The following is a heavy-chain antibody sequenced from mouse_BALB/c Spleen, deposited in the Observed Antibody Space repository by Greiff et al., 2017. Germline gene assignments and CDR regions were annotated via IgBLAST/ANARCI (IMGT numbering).Heavy chain of an antibody. Sequence: DVKLQESGPGLVKPSQSLSLTCSVTGYSITSGYYWNWIRQFPGNKLEWMGYISYDGSNNYNPSLKNRISITRDTSKNQFFLKLNSVTTEDTATYYCARVTTVVATYPSFDYWGQGTTLTVSS. V-gene: IGHV3-6*02. CDR1: GYSITSGYY. J-gene: IGHJ2*01. D-gene: IGHD1-1*01. CDR2: ISYDGSN. CDR3: ARVTTVVATYPSFDY.